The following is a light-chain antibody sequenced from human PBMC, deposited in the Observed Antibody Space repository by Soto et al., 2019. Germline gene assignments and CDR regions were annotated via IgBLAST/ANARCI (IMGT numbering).Light chain of an antibody. Sequence: DIQMTQSPSSLSASVGDRVTITCRASQSISNYLNWYQQKPGEAPKLLIYAASSLQSGVPSRFSGSVSGTDFTLTISSLQSEDFATYYCQQSYTAPLTFGPGTKVDIK. J-gene: IGKJ3*01. V-gene: IGKV1-39*01. CDR2: AAS. CDR1: QSISNY. CDR3: QQSYTAPLT.